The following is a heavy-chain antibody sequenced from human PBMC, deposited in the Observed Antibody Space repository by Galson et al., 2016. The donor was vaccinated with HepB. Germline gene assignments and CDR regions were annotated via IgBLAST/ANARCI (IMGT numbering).Heavy chain of an antibody. J-gene: IGHJ4*02. CDR3: ARLKLGVKVFDQ. Sequence: SETLSLTCTVSGDSIISSSFWTWIRQPPGKGLEWIGTVYYSGDIKYSPSLESRVTISVDRSKNDFSLNLDSVTAADTAIYYWARLKLGVKVFDQWGPGTLVTVSP. D-gene: IGHD2-8*01. V-gene: IGHV4-59*12. CDR1: GDSIISSSF. CDR2: VYYSGDI.